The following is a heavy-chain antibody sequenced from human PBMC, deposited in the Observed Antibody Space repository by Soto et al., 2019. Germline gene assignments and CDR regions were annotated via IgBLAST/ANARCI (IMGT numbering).Heavy chain of an antibody. J-gene: IGHJ6*02. CDR3: AREEVPQWFTRGYYGMDV. CDR2: INHSGST. D-gene: IGHD2-2*01. Sequence: SETLSLTCAVHGGSFSGYYWTWIRQPPGKGLEWIGDINHSGSTNYNSSLKSRVTISVDTSKNQLSLKLRSVTAADTAVYYCAREEVPQWFTRGYYGMDVWGQGTPVTVYS. CDR1: GGSFSGYY. V-gene: IGHV4-34*01.